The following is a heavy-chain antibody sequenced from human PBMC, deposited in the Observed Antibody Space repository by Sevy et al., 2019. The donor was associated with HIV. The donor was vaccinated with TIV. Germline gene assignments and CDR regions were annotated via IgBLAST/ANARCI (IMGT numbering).Heavy chain of an antibody. CDR1: GFTFSSYW. CDR2: IKQDGSEK. CDR3: ARDLELLRWYYFDY. J-gene: IGHJ4*02. D-gene: IGHD1-7*01. Sequence: GGSLRLSCAASGFTFSSYWMSWVRQAPGKGLEWVANIKQDGSEKYYVDSVKGRFTISRDNAMNSLYLQMNSLRAEDTAVYYCARDLELLRWYYFDYWGQGTLVTVSS. V-gene: IGHV3-7*03.